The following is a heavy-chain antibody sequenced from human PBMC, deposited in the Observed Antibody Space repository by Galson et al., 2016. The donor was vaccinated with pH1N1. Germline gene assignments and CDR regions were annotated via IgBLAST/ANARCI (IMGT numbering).Heavy chain of an antibody. J-gene: IGHJ6*02. CDR3: SRGQASVSTSYYYVMDV. CDR2: IIPIFGTA. V-gene: IGHV1-69*06. CDR1: GGTFNNYP. Sequence: SVKVSCKASGGTFNNYPISWLRQAPGHGLEWMGRIIPIFGTANYAQKFQGRVTITGDKSTSTAYMELSSLRSEDTAVYYCSRGQASVSTSYYYVMDVWGQGTTVTVSS. D-gene: IGHD4-11*01.